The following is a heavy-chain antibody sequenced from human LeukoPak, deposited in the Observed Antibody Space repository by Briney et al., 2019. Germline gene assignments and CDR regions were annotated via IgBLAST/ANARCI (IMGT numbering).Heavy chain of an antibody. J-gene: IGHJ3*02. Sequence: SETLSLTCTVSGGSNSSYYWSWIRQPPGKGLEWIGYIYYSGSTNYNPSLKSRVTISVDTSKNQFSLKLSSVTAADTAVYYCAGGGPLDKDAFDIWGQGTMVTVSS. CDR1: GGSNSSYY. CDR2: IYYSGST. CDR3: AGGGPLDKDAFDI. V-gene: IGHV4-59*01. D-gene: IGHD2-15*01.